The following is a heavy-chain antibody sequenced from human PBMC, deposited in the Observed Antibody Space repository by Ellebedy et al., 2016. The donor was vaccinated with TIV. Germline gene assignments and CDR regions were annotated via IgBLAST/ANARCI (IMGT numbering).Heavy chain of an antibody. V-gene: IGHV3-30-3*01. CDR2: VSSDGNNE. Sequence: GESLKISXAASGFTFSGHAMHWVRQAPGMGLEWVGVVSSDGNNEYYADSVRGRFTISRDNSKNTLYLQMNGLRAEDSAVYCCARDQNLWGQGTLVTVSS. CDR1: GFTFSGHA. J-gene: IGHJ4*02. CDR3: ARDQNL. D-gene: IGHD2/OR15-2a*01.